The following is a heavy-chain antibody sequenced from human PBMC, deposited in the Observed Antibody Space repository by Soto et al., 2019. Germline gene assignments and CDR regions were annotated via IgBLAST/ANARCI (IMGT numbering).Heavy chain of an antibody. CDR1: GDSVSSSSC. D-gene: IGHD2-2*01. CDR3: VRSVPAATWQYSGMDV. Sequence: QVRLQESGPGLVEPSGTLSLTCAVSGDSVSSSSCWSWVRQAPGKGLEWIGEIYHSGTFNYNPSLARRLSVSVDKSRNQLSLNLKSVTAADTAVYYCVRSVPAATWQYSGMDVWGQGTTVTVSS. J-gene: IGHJ6*02. V-gene: IGHV4-4*02. CDR2: IYHSGTF.